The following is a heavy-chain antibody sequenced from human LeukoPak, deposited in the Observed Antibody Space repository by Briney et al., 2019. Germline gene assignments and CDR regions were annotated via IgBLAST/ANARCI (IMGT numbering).Heavy chain of an antibody. D-gene: IGHD3-9*01. V-gene: IGHV3-23*01. CDR3: AKDTDAILWKYYFDY. CDR1: GFTFSSYA. CDR2: ISGSGGST. J-gene: IGHJ4*02. Sequence: GGSLRLSCAASGFTFSSYAMSWVRQAPGKGLEWVSAISGSGGSTYYADSVKGRFTISRDNSKNTLYLQMNSLRAEDTAVYYCAKDTDAILWKYYFDYWGQGTLVTVSS.